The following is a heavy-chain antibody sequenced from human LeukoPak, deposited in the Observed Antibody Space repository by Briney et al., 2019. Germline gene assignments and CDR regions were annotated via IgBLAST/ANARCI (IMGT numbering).Heavy chain of an antibody. V-gene: IGHV3-48*04. J-gene: IGHJ6*02. Sequence: GGSLRLSCAASGFTFSSYAMSWVRQAPGKGLEWVSYISSSGSTIYYADSVKGRFTISRDNAKNSLYLQVNSLRAEDTAVYYCAREYVFPDVWGQGTTVTVSS. CDR1: GFTFSSYA. D-gene: IGHD3-16*01. CDR3: AREYVFPDV. CDR2: ISSSGSTI.